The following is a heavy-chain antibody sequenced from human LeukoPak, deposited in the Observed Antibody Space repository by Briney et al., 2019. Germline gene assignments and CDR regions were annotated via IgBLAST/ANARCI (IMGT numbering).Heavy chain of an antibody. V-gene: IGHV1-69*05. CDR3: ASLGGYGDYYDFDY. J-gene: IGHJ4*02. D-gene: IGHD4-17*01. CDR1: GGTSSSYA. CDR2: IIPIFGTA. Sequence: SVKVSCKASGGTSSSYATSWVRQAPGQGLEWMGRIIPIFGTANYAQKFQGRVTITTDGSTSTAYMELSSLRSEDTAVYYCASLGGYGDYYDFDYWGQGTLVTVSS.